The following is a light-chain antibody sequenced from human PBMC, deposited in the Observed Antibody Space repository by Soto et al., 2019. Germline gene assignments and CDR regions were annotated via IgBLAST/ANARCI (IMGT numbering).Light chain of an antibody. CDR1: PSVSNF. V-gene: IGKV3-11*01. J-gene: IGKJ3*01. Sequence: ETVLTQSPATLSLSPGERATLSCRASPSVSNFIAWYQHKPGQAPRLLIYDASNRVTGIPARFSGSGFGTDFTLTISSLEPEDFAVYYCQQRSNWPLTFGPGTKVDIK. CDR3: QQRSNWPLT. CDR2: DAS.